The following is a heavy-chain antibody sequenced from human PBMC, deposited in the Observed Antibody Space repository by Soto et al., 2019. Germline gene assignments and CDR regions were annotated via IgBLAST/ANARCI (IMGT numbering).Heavy chain of an antibody. Sequence: SVKVSCKASGFTFTSSAVQWVRQARGQRLEWIGWIVVGSGNTNYAQKFQERVTITRGMSTSTAYMELSSLRSEDTAVYYCAAQPPTNYYDSSGYWYAFDIWGQGTMVTVSS. CDR1: GFTFTSSA. D-gene: IGHD3-22*01. J-gene: IGHJ3*02. CDR2: IVVGSGNT. V-gene: IGHV1-58*01. CDR3: AAQPPTNYYDSSGYWYAFDI.